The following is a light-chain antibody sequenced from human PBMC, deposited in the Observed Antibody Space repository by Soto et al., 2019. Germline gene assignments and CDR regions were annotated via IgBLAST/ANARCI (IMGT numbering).Light chain of an antibody. CDR3: SSDTSSSTYV. V-gene: IGLV2-18*03. Sequence: QSALTQPPSVSGSPGQSVAISCTGTSSDVGSSNGVSWYQQPPGTAPQLMICDVSNRPSGVPDRFAGSKSGNTASLTTSGLQAEDEAVYYCSSDTSSSTYVFGTGTKLTVL. CDR1: SSDVGSSNG. J-gene: IGLJ1*01. CDR2: DVS.